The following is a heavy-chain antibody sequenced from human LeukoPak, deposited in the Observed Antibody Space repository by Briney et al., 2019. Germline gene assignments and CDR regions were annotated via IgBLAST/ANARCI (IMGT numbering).Heavy chain of an antibody. CDR2: INHSGST. CDR1: GGSISSSSFH. D-gene: IGHD4-17*01. V-gene: IGHV4-39*07. CDR3: AGNGDPPSV. Sequence: SETLSLTCTLSGGSISSSSFHWGWIRQPAGKGLEWIGEINHSGSTNYNPSLKSRVTISVDTSKNQFSLKLSSVTAADTAVYYCAGNGDPPSVWGQGTLVTVSS. J-gene: IGHJ4*02.